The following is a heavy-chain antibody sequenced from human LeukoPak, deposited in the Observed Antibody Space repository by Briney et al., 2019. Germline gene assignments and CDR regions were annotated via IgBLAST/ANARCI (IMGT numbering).Heavy chain of an antibody. D-gene: IGHD1-26*01. CDR3: ARAGSRVGATPEPFDY. CDR1: GFTFSNYD. CDR2: ISSSGSTI. J-gene: IGHJ4*02. Sequence: GGSLRLSCAVSGFTFSNYDMNWVRQAPGKGLEWVSYISSSGSTIYYADSVKGRFTISRDNAKNSLYLQMNSLRAEDTAVYYCARAGSRVGATPEPFDYWGQGTLVTVSS. V-gene: IGHV3-48*04.